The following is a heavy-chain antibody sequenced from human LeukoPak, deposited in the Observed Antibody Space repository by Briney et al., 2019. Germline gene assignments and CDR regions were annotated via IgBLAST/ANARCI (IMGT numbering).Heavy chain of an antibody. CDR1: NYTFASYG. CDR3: VRVWPPNAVDRGMTYSYFNALDV. CDR2: ISPYDGNT. Sequence: ASVKVSCKASNYTFASYGLSWVRQAPGQGLQWVGWISPYDGNTDYAQRFQARVTMTIDRATRTVYMDLRRLRLDDTAVYYCVRVWPPNAVDRGMTYSYFNALDVWGQGTTVIVSS. D-gene: IGHD1-1*01. J-gene: IGHJ6*02. V-gene: IGHV1-18*01.